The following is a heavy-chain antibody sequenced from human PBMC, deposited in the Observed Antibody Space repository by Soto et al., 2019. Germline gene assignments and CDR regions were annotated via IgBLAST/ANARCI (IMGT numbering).Heavy chain of an antibody. CDR3: ARYNYYDSSGYPWYFDY. CDR2: ISAYNGNT. Sequence: ASVKVSCKASGYTFTSYGISWVRRAPGQGLEWMGWISAYNGNTNYAQKLQGRVTMTTDTSTSTAYMELRSLRSDDTAVYYCARYNYYDSSGYPWYFDYWGQGTLVTVSS. V-gene: IGHV1-18*04. CDR1: GYTFTSYG. D-gene: IGHD3-22*01. J-gene: IGHJ4*02.